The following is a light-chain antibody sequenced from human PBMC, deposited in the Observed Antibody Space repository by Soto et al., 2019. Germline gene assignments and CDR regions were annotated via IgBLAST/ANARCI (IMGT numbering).Light chain of an antibody. V-gene: IGKV1-39*01. CDR3: QQSYNSPQT. CDR2: AAS. Sequence: DIPLTQSPSSLSASVGDEVTITCRASQTIMTYLNWYQQKPGKPPRLLIYAASSMQSGVPSRFSGSGSGTDFTLTISSLQPEDFATYSCQQSYNSPQTFGQGTKVDIK. CDR1: QTIMTY. J-gene: IGKJ1*01.